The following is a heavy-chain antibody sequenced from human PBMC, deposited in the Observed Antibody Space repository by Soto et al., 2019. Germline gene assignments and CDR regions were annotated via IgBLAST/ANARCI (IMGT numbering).Heavy chain of an antibody. D-gene: IGHD2-15*01. V-gene: IGHV2-5*02. CDR2: IYWDDDK. J-gene: IGHJ4*02. CDR3: AHRPSYCSGGSCYSGFDY. CDR1: GFSLSTSGVG. Sequence: QITLKESGPTLVKPTQTLTLTCTCSGFSLSTSGVGVGWIRQPPGKALEWLALIYWDDDKRYSPSLKSRLTITKDTSKNQVVLTMTNMDPVDTATYYCAHRPSYCSGGSCYSGFDYWGQGTLVTVS.